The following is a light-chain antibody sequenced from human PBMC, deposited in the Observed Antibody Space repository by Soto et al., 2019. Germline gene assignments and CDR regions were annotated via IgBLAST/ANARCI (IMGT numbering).Light chain of an antibody. CDR2: GAS. V-gene: IGKV3-15*01. Sequence: DIVMTQSTATLSVAPGERVTFSCRASQGVSRKLAWYQHKPGQAPRLLISGASTGATGIPARFSGSGSGTEFTLTISSLQSEDCVIYYCPQYHKWPVTFGGGTKVEIK. J-gene: IGKJ4*01. CDR1: QGVSRK. CDR3: PQYHKWPVT.